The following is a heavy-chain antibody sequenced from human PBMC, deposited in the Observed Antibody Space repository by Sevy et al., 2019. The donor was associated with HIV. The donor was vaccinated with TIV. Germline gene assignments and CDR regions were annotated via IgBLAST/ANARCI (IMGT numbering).Heavy chain of an antibody. CDR2: ISAYNGNT. D-gene: IGHD4-17*01. CDR3: ARDLGHDYGADYDY. J-gene: IGHJ4*02. Sequence: GASVKVSCKASGYTFTSYGIGWVRQAPGQGLEWMGWISAYNGNTNYAQKLQGRVTMTTDTSTSTAYMELRSLRSDDTAVYYCARDLGHDYGADYDYWGQGTLVTVSS. V-gene: IGHV1-18*04. CDR1: GYTFTSYG.